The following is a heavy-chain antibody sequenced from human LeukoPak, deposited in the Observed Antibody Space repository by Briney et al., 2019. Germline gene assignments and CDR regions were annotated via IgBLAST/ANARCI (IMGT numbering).Heavy chain of an antibody. CDR2: ISQDGREK. D-gene: IGHD2-15*01. CDR3: ATDLYY. CDR1: GFTFRTYW. V-gene: IGHV3-7*04. J-gene: IGHJ4*02. Sequence: GGSLRLSCAASGFTFRTYWLSWVRQVLGKGLEGVANISQDGREKNYVDAVKGRFPISRDNIKNSLYLQMNSLRAEDTAVYYCATDLYYWGQGTLVTVSS.